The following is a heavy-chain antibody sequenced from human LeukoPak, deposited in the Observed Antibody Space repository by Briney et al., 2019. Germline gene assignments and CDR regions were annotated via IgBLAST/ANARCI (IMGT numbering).Heavy chain of an antibody. Sequence: SQTLSLTCTVSGGSISSGGYSWSWIRQHPGKGLEWIGYIYYSGSTYYNPSLKSRVTISVDTSKNQFSLKLSSVTAADTAVYYCARSYGSGSYNWFDPWGQGTLVTVSS. CDR1: GGSISSGGYS. CDR3: ARSYGSGSYNWFDP. CDR2: IYYSGST. D-gene: IGHD3-10*01. V-gene: IGHV4-31*03. J-gene: IGHJ5*02.